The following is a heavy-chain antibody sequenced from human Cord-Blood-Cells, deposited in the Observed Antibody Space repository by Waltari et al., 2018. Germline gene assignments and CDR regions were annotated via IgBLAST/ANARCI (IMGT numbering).Heavy chain of an antibody. CDR2: IHHSGST. CDR3: AGRTGNRDY. CDR1: GGSFSGYY. D-gene: IGHD3-9*01. J-gene: IGHJ4*02. Sequence: QVQLQQWGAGLLKPSETLSLTCAVYGGSFSGYYCSWIRQPPGKGREWIGEIHHSGSTNSTPSLRSRVLISVDAAKNQFSVKLSSVTAAATAVYDCAGRTGNRDYWGQGTLVTVSS. V-gene: IGHV4-34*01.